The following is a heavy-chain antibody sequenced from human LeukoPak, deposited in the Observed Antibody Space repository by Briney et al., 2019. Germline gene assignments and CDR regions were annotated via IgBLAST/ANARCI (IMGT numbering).Heavy chain of an antibody. D-gene: IGHD3-9*01. J-gene: IGHJ4*02. CDR3: ARELYYDILTGYYVDY. V-gene: IGHV4-31*03. Sequence: PSETLSLTCTVSGGSISSGGYYWSWIRQHPGKGLEWIGYIYYSGSTYYNPSLKSRVTISVDTSKNQFSLKLSSVTAADTAVYYCARELYYDILTGYYVDYWGQGTLVTVSS. CDR1: GGSISSGGYY. CDR2: IYYSGST.